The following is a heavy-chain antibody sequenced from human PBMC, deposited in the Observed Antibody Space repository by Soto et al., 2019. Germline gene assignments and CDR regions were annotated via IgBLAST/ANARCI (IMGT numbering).Heavy chain of an antibody. CDR2: ISAYNGNT. J-gene: IGHJ4*02. CDR3: ARASYTDYGEWVSDFDY. Sequence: ASVKVSCKASGYTFTSYGISWVRQAPGQGLEWMGWISAYNGNTNYAQKLQGRVTMTTDTSTSTAYMELRSLRSDDTAVYYCARASYTDYGEWVSDFDYWGQGTLVTVSS. CDR1: GYTFTSYG. D-gene: IGHD4-17*01. V-gene: IGHV1-18*01.